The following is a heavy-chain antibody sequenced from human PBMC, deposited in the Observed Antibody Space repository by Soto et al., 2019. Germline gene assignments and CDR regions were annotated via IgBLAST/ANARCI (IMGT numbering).Heavy chain of an antibody. CDR3: AKDGGFSIAARGWFDP. Sequence: GGSLRLSCAASGFTFSSYGMHWVRQAPGKGLEWVAVISYDGSNKYYADSVKGRFTISRDNSKNTLYLQMNSLRAEDTAVYYCAKDGGFSIAARGWFDPWGQGTLVTVSS. D-gene: IGHD6-6*01. J-gene: IGHJ5*02. CDR2: ISYDGSNK. CDR1: GFTFSSYG. V-gene: IGHV3-30*18.